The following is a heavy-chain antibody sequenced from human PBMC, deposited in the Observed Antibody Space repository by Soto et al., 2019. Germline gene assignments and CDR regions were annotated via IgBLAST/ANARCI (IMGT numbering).Heavy chain of an antibody. CDR1: GFTSNSVA. J-gene: IGHJ4*01. CDR3: AKDSKHYGSGSYYVY. CDR2: IRGSGDTT. V-gene: IGHV3-23*01. Sequence: HPGGYLRLSCAASGFTSNSVAMSWVSQAPGQGLEWMPSIRGSGDTTYSADSVEGRFSITRDNSKNTVFLEVNSLRDDDTAVYYCAKDSKHYGSGSYYVYWGHGTLVTVSS. D-gene: IGHD3-10*01.